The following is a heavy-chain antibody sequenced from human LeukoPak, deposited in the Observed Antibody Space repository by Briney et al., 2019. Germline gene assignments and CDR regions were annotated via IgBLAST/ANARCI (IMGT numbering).Heavy chain of an antibody. V-gene: IGHV3-53*01. CDR3: ARAREALVVITDY. D-gene: IGHD3-22*01. CDR1: GFTVSSNY. Sequence: GGSLRLSCAASGFTVSSNYMSWVRQAPGKGLEWVSIIYSGGATCYTDSVKGRFTISRDNSKNTLSLQMNSLRAEDTAVYYCARAREALVVITDYWGQGTLVTVSS. CDR2: IYSGGAT. J-gene: IGHJ4*02.